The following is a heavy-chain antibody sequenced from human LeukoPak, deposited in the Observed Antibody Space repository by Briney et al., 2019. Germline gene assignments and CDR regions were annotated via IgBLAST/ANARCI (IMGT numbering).Heavy chain of an antibody. V-gene: IGHV4-34*01. D-gene: IGHD6-13*01. CDR1: GGSFSGYY. Sequence: SETLSLTCAVSGGSFSGYYWTWIRQPPGKGLEWIGEINHSGSANYNPSLKSRVTISLDTSKNQFSLNLSSVTAADTAVYYCARHSSRWYYFDYWGQGTLVTVSS. J-gene: IGHJ4*02. CDR3: ARHSSRWYYFDY. CDR2: INHSGSA.